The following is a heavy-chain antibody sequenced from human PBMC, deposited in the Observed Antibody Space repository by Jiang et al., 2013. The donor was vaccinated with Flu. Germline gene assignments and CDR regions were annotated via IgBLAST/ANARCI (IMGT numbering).Heavy chain of an antibody. CDR3: ARDTRSCSSTSCSSNAFDI. V-gene: IGHV3-48*01. J-gene: IGHJ3*02. CDR2: ISSSSSTI. Sequence: LESGGGLVQPGGSLRLSCAASGFTFSSYSMNWVRQAPGKGLEWVSYISSSSSTIHYADSVKGRFTISRDNAKNSLYLQMNSLRAEDTAVYYCARDTRSCSSTSCSSNAFDIWGQGTMVTVSS. CDR1: GFTFSSYS. D-gene: IGHD2-2*01.